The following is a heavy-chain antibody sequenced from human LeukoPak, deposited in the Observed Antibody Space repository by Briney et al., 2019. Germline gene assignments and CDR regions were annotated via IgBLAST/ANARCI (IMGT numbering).Heavy chain of an antibody. D-gene: IGHD6-19*01. Sequence: PGRSLRLSCAASGFIFTSYWMSGVRQAPGKGLEWVANIKQDGSEKYYVDSVKGRFTISRDNAKNSLYLQMNSLRADDTAVYYCARVSSSGWDYYYYYYMDVWGKGTTVTVSS. V-gene: IGHV3-7*01. CDR3: ARVSSSGWDYYYYYYMDV. CDR1: GFIFTSYW. J-gene: IGHJ6*03. CDR2: IKQDGSEK.